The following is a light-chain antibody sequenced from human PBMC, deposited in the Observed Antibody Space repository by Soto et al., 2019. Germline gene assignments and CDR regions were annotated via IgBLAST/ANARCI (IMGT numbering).Light chain of an antibody. CDR3: QQFQSYALT. CDR2: DAS. Sequence: AIQLTQSPSSLSASVGDRVTITGRASQGTSSALAWYQHKPGRAPRLLIYDASSLQSGVSSRFSGSGSGTDFTLTISSLQPEDFATYYCQQFQSYALTFGGGTKLEIK. J-gene: IGKJ4*01. V-gene: IGKV1-13*02. CDR1: QGTSSA.